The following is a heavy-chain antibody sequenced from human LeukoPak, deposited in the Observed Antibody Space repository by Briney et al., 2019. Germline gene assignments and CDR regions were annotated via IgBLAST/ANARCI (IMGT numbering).Heavy chain of an antibody. CDR1: GDSISSDY. Sequence: TSETLSLTCTVSGDSISSDYWSWIRQPPGKGLEWITYIYYSGSINYNPSLKSRVTISIDPSKTQFSLQLSSVTAADTAVYFCARGSGFSYMDVWGKGTTVTVSS. V-gene: IGHV4-59*01. CDR2: IYYSGSI. J-gene: IGHJ6*03. D-gene: IGHD5-12*01. CDR3: ARGSGFSYMDV.